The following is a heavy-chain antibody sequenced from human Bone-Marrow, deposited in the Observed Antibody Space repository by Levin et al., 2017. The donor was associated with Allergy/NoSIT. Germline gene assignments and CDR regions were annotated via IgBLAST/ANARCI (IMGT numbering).Heavy chain of an antibody. D-gene: IGHD3-10*01. CDR1: GFTFDDYG. V-gene: IGHV3-20*04. J-gene: IGHJ4*02. Sequence: PSETLSLTCAASGFTFDDYGMSWVRQAPGKGLEWVSGINWKGENAGYADSVKGRFTISRDNAKNSLYLQMNSLRAEDTAFYYCASGGIYYGSAFEYWGQGTLVTVSS. CDR3: ASGGIYYGSAFEY. CDR2: INWKGENA.